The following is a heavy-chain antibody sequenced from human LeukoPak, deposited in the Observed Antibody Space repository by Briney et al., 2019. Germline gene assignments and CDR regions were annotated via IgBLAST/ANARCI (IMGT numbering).Heavy chain of an antibody. CDR1: GFTFSSYS. CDR3: ARDDPKSYYMDV. V-gene: IGHV3-21*01. CDR2: ISSSSSYI. J-gene: IGHJ6*03. Sequence: GGSLRLSCAASGFTFSSYSMNWVRQAPGKGLEWVSSISSSSSYIYYADSVKGRFTISRDNAKNSLYLQMNSLRVEDTAVYYCARDDPKSYYMDVWGKGTTVTVSS.